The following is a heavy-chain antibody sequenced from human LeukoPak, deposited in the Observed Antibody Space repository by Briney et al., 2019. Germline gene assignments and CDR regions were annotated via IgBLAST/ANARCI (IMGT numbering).Heavy chain of an antibody. CDR1: GYTFTSYG. V-gene: IGHV1-18*01. CDR3: ARDGRYYYDSSGYYDAFDI. Sequence: ASVKVSCKASGYTFTSYGISWVRQAPGQGLEWMGWISAYNGNTSYAQKLQGRVTMITDTSTSTAYMELRSLRSDDTAVYYCARDGRYYYDSSGYYDAFDIWGQGTMVTVSS. J-gene: IGHJ3*02. D-gene: IGHD3-22*01. CDR2: ISAYNGNT.